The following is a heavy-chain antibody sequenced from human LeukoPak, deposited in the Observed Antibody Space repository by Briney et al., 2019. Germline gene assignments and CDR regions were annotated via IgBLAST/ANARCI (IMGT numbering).Heavy chain of an antibody. D-gene: IGHD2-2*02. CDR2: IYYTGST. CDR1: GGSISSYY. Sequence: SETLSLTCTVSGGSISSYYWSWLRQPPGKGLEWLGYIYYTGSTTYNPSLKSRGTMSVDTSKNQFSLKLSSVTAADTAVYYCARYYCSSTTCYNFDFWGQGTLVTVSS. CDR3: ARYYCSSTTCYNFDF. J-gene: IGHJ4*02. V-gene: IGHV4-59*01.